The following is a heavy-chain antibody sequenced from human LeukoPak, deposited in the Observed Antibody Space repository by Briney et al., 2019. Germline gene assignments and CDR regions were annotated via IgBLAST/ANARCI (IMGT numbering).Heavy chain of an antibody. D-gene: IGHD6-13*01. CDR3: AKRPIAAAATGWFDP. CDR1: GFTFSSYS. V-gene: IGHV3-21*01. CDR2: TSSSSSYM. J-gene: IGHJ5*02. Sequence: GGSLRLSCAASGFTFSSYSMNWVRQAPGTGLEWVSSTSSSSSYMYYADSVKGRFTISRDNSKNTLYLQMNSLRAEDTAMYYCAKRPIAAAATGWFDPWGQGTLVTVSS.